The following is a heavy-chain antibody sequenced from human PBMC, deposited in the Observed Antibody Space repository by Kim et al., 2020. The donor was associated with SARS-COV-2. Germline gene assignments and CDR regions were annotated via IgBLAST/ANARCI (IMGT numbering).Heavy chain of an antibody. J-gene: IGHJ4*02. CDR3: ARTVAGTFDY. V-gene: IGHV6-1*01. Sequence: FNDYDGAVKSRITITPATSQNQFYLQLNSVTPEDTAVYYCARTVAGTFDYWGQGTLVTVSS. D-gene: IGHD6-19*01. CDR2: FN.